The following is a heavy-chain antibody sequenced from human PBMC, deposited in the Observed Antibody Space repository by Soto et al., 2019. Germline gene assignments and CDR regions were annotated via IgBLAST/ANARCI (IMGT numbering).Heavy chain of an antibody. CDR2: ISYDGSNK. CDR1: GFIFNRYI. CDR3: AREYGISSYWPFDY. J-gene: IGHJ4*02. V-gene: IGHV3-30-3*01. Sequence: GGSLRLYCAASGFIFNRYIMHWVRQAPGKGLEWVAVISYDGSNKYYAGSVKGRFTISRDNSKNTLDLEMNSLRVEDTAAYYCAREYGISSYWPFDYWGQGTLVTVSS. D-gene: IGHD3-3*02.